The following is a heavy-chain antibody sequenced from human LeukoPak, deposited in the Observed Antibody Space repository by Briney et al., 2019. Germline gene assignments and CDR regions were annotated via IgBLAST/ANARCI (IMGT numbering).Heavy chain of an antibody. Sequence: PGGSLRLSCAASGFTFSSYAMNWVRQASGKGLEWISTISGSDNSTYYADSVKGRFTITRDNSKNTLYLQMNSLRAADTAVYYCAKAKSHFWSALDYWGQGTLVTVSS. D-gene: IGHD3-3*02. CDR2: ISGSDNST. J-gene: IGHJ4*02. CDR3: AKAKSHFWSALDY. V-gene: IGHV3-23*01. CDR1: GFTFSSYA.